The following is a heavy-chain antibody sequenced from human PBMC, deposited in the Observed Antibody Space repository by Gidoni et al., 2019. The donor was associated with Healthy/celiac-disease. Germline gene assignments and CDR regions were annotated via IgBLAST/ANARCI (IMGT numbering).Heavy chain of an antibody. J-gene: IGHJ1*01. V-gene: IGHV4-34*01. D-gene: IGHD6-19*01. CDR3: ARAVAASLKYFQH. CDR1: GVSFSGYC. CDR2: INHSGST. Sequence: QVQLQQWGAGLLKPSETLPLTCAVYGVSFSGYCWSWIRPPAGKGLEWIGEINHSGSTNYNPSLKSRVTISVDTSKNQFSLKLSSVTAADTAVYYCARAVAASLKYFQHWGQGTLVTVSS.